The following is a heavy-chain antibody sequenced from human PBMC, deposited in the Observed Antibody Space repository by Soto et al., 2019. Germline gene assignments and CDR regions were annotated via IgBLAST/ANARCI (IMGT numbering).Heavy chain of an antibody. J-gene: IGHJ4*02. Sequence: SETLSVTCSVSGGSMSEYFWSWIRQSPGKGLEWIGYIYYLGSTDYNPSLKSRVTISVDTSKRQFSLRLTSVTAADTAVYYCARDGYDGSGSPYPAYWGPGTQVTVSS. CDR3: ARDGYDGSGSPYPAY. V-gene: IGHV4-59*01. CDR2: IYYLGST. CDR1: GGSMSEYF. D-gene: IGHD3-10*01.